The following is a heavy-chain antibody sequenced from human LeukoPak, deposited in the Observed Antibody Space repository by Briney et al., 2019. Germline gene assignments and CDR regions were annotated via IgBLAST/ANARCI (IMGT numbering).Heavy chain of an antibody. CDR3: ARVPTAMVLLYAFDI. V-gene: IGHV1-2*02. D-gene: IGHD5-18*01. Sequence: GASVKVSCKASGYTFTGYYMHWVRQAPGQGLEWMGWINPNSGGTNYAQKFQGRVTMTRDTSTSTVYMELSSLRSEDTAVYYCARVPTAMVLLYAFDIWGQETMVTVSS. CDR1: GYTFTGYY. CDR2: INPNSGGT. J-gene: IGHJ3*02.